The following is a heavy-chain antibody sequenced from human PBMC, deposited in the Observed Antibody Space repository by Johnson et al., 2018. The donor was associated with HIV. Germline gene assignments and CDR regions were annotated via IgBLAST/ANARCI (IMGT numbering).Heavy chain of an antibody. CDR2: ISYDGSNK. CDR3: ARVLWFGELFSRAFDI. Sequence: QVQLVESGGGVVQPGGSLRLSCAASGFTFRNYAMHWVRQAPGKGLAWVAVISYDGSNKYYADSVKGRFTISRDNSKNTLYLQMNSLRAEDTAVYYCARVLWFGELFSRAFDIWGQGTMVTVSS. CDR1: GFTFRNYA. D-gene: IGHD3-10*01. V-gene: IGHV3-30*19. J-gene: IGHJ3*02.